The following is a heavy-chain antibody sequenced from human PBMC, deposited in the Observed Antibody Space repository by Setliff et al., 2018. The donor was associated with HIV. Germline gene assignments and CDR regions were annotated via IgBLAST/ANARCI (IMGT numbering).Heavy chain of an antibody. Sequence: PSETLSLTCTVSGGSISSSSYYWGWIRQPPGKGLEWIGSSYYSGSTYYNPSLKSRVTISVDTSKNQFSLKLSSVTAADTAVYYCARLTIFGVVEHDYWGQGTLVTVSS. D-gene: IGHD3-3*01. V-gene: IGHV4-39*01. J-gene: IGHJ4*02. CDR1: GGSISSSSYY. CDR3: ARLTIFGVVEHDY. CDR2: SYYSGST.